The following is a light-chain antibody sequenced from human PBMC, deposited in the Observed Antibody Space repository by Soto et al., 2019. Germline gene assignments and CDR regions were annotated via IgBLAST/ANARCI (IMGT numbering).Light chain of an antibody. Sequence: DIQMTQSPSSLSASVGDRVTITCQASQNISRYLNWYQQKPGKAPKLLIYDTSNLETGVPSRFSGSGSGTHFTFPISSLQPEDTAIYYCQQYDNRPPNTFGQGTKLEIK. CDR1: QNISRY. J-gene: IGKJ2*01. CDR3: QQYDNRPPNT. V-gene: IGKV1-33*01. CDR2: DTS.